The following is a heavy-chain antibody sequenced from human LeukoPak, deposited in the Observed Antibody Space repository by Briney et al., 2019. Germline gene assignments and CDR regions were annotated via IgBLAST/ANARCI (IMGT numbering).Heavy chain of an antibody. CDR3: ARGYYYDSSGYFAGVC. V-gene: IGHV3-74*01. J-gene: IGHJ4*02. CDR2: INSDGSST. CDR1: GFTFSSYW. Sequence: PGGSLRLSCAASGFTFSSYWMHWVRQAPGKGLVWVSRINSDGSSTSYADSVKGRFTISRDNAKNALYLQMNSLRAEDTAVYYCARGYYYDSSGYFAGVCWGQGTLVTVSS. D-gene: IGHD3-22*01.